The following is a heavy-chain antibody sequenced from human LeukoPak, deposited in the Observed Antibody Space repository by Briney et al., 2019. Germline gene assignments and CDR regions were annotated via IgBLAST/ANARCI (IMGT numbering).Heavy chain of an antibody. Sequence: GASVKVSCKASGYTFTGYYMHWVREAPGQGLEWMGWINPNSGGTNYAQKFQGRVTMTRDTSISTAYMELSRLRSDDTAVYYCARGHYDILTGYFYWGQGTLVTVSS. D-gene: IGHD3-9*01. J-gene: IGHJ4*02. CDR1: GYTFTGYY. CDR3: ARGHYDILTGYFY. CDR2: INPNSGGT. V-gene: IGHV1-2*02.